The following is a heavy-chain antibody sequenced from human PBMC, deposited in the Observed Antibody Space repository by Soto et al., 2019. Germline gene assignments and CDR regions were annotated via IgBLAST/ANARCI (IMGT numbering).Heavy chain of an antibody. CDR3: ARWGTTGGLDV. D-gene: IGHD3-16*01. Sequence: QQQQVESGGGVVQPGSSLRVSCVGSGFTFRSYVIHWVRQAPGKGLEWVALTSYDGSDKYYDDSVRGRFTISRDNSRNTVDLQMDSLRLEDTALYYCARWGTTGGLDVWGQGTLV. V-gene: IGHV3-33*05. CDR2: TSYDGSDK. CDR1: GFTFRSYV. J-gene: IGHJ1*01.